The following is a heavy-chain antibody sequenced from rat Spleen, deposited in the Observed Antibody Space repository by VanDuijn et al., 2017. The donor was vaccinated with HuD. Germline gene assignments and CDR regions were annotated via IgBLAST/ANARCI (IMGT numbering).Heavy chain of an antibody. D-gene: IGHD1-4*01. J-gene: IGHJ2*01. CDR3: TRDRETTRAYYFDY. Sequence: EVQLVESGGGLVQPGRSLKLSCAASGFTFTDYYMAWVRQAPTKGLEWVASISYDGGTTYYRDSVKGRFTIFRDNAKSSLYLQMDSLRSEDTATYYCTRDRETTRAYYFDYWGQGVMVTVSS. V-gene: IGHV5-20*01. CDR1: GFTFTDYY. CDR2: ISYDGGTT.